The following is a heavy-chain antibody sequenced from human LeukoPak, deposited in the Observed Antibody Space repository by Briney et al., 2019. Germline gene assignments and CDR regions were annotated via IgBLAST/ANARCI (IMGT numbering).Heavy chain of an antibody. D-gene: IGHD3-10*01. CDR2: IDHSGST. Sequence: SETLSLTCTVSGYSISSGYYWGWIRQPPGKGLAWTGSIDHSGSTYYNPSLKSRITISVDTPKNQFSLRLSSVTAADTAVYYCARARGSGFPDYWGQGTLVTVSS. CDR3: ARARGSGFPDY. V-gene: IGHV4-38-2*02. CDR1: GYSISSGYY. J-gene: IGHJ4*02.